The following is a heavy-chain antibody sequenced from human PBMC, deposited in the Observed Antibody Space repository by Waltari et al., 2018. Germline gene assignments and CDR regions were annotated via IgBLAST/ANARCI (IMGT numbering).Heavy chain of an antibody. D-gene: IGHD3-3*01. J-gene: IGHJ3*02. CDR2: IYYSGRT. Sequence: QLQLQESGPGLVKPSETLSLTCTVSGGSISSSSYYWGWIRQPPGKGLEWIGRIYYSGRTYNNPSLKSRVTISVDTSKNQFSLKLSSVTAADTAVYYCASVRVVTEDAFDIWGQGTMVTVSS. CDR1: GGSISSSSYY. V-gene: IGHV4-39*07. CDR3: ASVRVVTEDAFDI.